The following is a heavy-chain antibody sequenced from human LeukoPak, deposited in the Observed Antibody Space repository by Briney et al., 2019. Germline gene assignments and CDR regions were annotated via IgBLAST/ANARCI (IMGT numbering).Heavy chain of an antibody. Sequence: PGRSLRLSCAASGFTFSSYAMHWVRRAPGKGLEWVAVISYDGSNKYYADSVKGRFTISRDNSKNTLYLQMNSLRAEDTAVYYCARERTTVTHSGDYGMDVWGQGTTVTVSS. D-gene: IGHD4-17*01. CDR3: ARERTTVTHSGDYGMDV. CDR2: ISYDGSNK. CDR1: GFTFSSYA. V-gene: IGHV3-30-3*01. J-gene: IGHJ6*02.